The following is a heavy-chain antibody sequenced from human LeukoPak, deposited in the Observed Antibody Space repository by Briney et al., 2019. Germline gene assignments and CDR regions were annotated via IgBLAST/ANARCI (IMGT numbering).Heavy chain of an antibody. CDR2: ISGDGTTT. CDR1: GFTFSNDW. CDR3: AGTSSFDY. V-gene: IGHV3-74*01. Sequence: GGSLRLSCTVSGFTFSNDWMHWVRQAPRKGLLWVSRISGDGTTTNYADSVKGRFTISRDNAKNTLYLQMDSLRAEDTAVYYCAGTSSFDYWGQGTLVTVSS. J-gene: IGHJ4*02. D-gene: IGHD6-6*01.